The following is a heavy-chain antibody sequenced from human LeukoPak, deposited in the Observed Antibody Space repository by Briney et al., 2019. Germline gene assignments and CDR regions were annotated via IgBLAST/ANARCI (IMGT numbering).Heavy chain of an antibody. Sequence: GGSLRLSCAASGFTFSSYGMSWVRQAPGKGLEWVSAISGSGGSTYYADSVKGRFTISRDNSKNTLYLQMNSLRAADTAVYYCARDKGTSYLSSFGYWGQGTLVTVSS. V-gene: IGHV3-23*01. D-gene: IGHD6-6*01. J-gene: IGHJ4*02. CDR2: ISGSGGST. CDR3: ARDKGTSYLSSFGY. CDR1: GFTFSSYG.